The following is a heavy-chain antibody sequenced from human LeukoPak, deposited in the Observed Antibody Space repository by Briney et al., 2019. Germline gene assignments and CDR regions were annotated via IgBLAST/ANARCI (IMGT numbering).Heavy chain of an antibody. CDR1: GYTFTSYY. CDR3: ARDSSIPYYYDSSGYPRKLNWFDP. Sequence: APVKVSCKASGYTFTSYYMHWVRQAPGQGLEWMGIINPSGGSTSYAQKFQGRVTMTRDTSTSTVYMELSSLRSEDTAVYYCARDSSIPYYYDSSGYPRKLNWFDPWGQGTLVTVSS. CDR2: INPSGGST. J-gene: IGHJ5*02. V-gene: IGHV1-46*01. D-gene: IGHD3-22*01.